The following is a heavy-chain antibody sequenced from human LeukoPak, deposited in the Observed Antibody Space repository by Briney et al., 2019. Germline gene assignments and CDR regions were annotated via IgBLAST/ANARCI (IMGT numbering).Heavy chain of an antibody. CDR3: ARGSGYGAFHI. V-gene: IGHV1-18*01. D-gene: IGHD3-22*01. CDR1: GYTFMNYG. CDR2: ISAYNGDT. J-gene: IGHJ3*02. Sequence: ASVKVSCKASGYTFMNYGISWVRQAPGQGLEWMGWISAYNGDTNYVQRLQGRVTMTTDTFTSTAYMELRGLRSDDTAVFYCARGSGYGAFHIWGQGTMVTVSS.